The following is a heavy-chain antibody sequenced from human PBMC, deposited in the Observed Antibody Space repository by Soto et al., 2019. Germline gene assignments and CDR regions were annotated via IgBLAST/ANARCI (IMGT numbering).Heavy chain of an antibody. V-gene: IGHV4-39*01. CDR2: IYYSGST. CDR3: ARQEDLPPGLYNWFAP. Sequence: SETLSLTCTVSGGSISSSSYYWGWIRQPPGKGLEWIGSIYYSGSTYYNPSLKSRVTISVDTSKNQFSLKLSSVTAADTAVYYCARQEDLPPGLYNWFAPGGKGTLVTVSS. D-gene: IGHD2-15*01. CDR1: GGSISSSSYY. J-gene: IGHJ5*02.